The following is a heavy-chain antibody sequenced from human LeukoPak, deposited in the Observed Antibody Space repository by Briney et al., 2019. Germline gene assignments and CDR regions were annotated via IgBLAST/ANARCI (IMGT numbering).Heavy chain of an antibody. Sequence: ASVKASCKASGPNFYGYFIHWVRQSPGLRREWMGWINSNGGGKNYAQQFQGVVTMTRHSSSSIVYMKLSSLGSDDTAMYYCARPAVVPSAMALEYWGQGTLVSVSS. CDR3: ARPAVVPSAMALEY. V-gene: IGHV1-2*02. CDR1: GPNFYGYF. J-gene: IGHJ4*02. CDR2: INSNGGGK. D-gene: IGHD2-2*01.